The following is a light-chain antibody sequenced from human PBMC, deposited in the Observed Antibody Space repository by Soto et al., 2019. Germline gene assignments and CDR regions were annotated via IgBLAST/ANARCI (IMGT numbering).Light chain of an antibody. CDR1: QSVSSN. J-gene: IGKJ4*01. Sequence: EIVMTQSPATLSVSPGERATLSCRASQSVSSNLAWYQQKPGQAPRLLIYGASTRATGIPARFSGSGSGTEFTLTISSLQSEDFAVYYWQQYNNWPLTFGGGTEVEIK. CDR2: GAS. V-gene: IGKV3-15*01. CDR3: QQYNNWPLT.